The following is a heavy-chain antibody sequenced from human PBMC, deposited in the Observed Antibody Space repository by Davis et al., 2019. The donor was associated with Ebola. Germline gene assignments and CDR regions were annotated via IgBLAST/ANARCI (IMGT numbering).Heavy chain of an antibody. D-gene: IGHD3-10*02. J-gene: IGHJ3*02. CDR2: ISGSGGST. V-gene: IGHV3-23*01. CDR3: AKDVPLSLAFDI. Sequence: GESLKISCAASGFTFTSYAMSWVRQAPGKGLEWVSTISGSGGSTYYADSVKGRFTISRDNSKNTLYLQMNSLRAEDTAVYYCAKDVPLSLAFDIWGQGTMVTVSS. CDR1: GFTFTSYA.